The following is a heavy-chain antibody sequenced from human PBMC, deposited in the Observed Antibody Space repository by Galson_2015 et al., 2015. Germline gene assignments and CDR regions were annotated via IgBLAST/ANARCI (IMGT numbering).Heavy chain of an antibody. J-gene: IGHJ5*02. D-gene: IGHD6-19*01. CDR2: INAGNGNT. CDR3: ARVRSQWLVHAGWFDP. Sequence: SVKVSCKASGYTFTSYAMHWVRQAPGQRLEWMGWINAGNGNTKYSQKFQGRVTITRDTSASTAYMELSSLRAEDTAVYYCARVRSQWLVHAGWFDPWGQGTLVTVSS. CDR1: GYTFTSYA. V-gene: IGHV1-3*01.